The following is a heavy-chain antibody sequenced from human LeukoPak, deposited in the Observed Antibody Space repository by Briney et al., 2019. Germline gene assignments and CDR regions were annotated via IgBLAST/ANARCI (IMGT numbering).Heavy chain of an antibody. V-gene: IGHV2-5*02. CDR2: IYWDDDR. Sequence: SGPTLVNPTQTLTLTCTFSGFSLNTRGVGVGWIRQPPGRALEWLALIYWDDDRRYSPSLKSRLTITKDTAKTQVVLTMTNMDPVDTATYFCAHRKNYYDSSVFDNWGQGTLVTVSS. CDR3: AHRKNYYDSSVFDN. CDR1: GFSLNTRGVG. J-gene: IGHJ4*02. D-gene: IGHD3-22*01.